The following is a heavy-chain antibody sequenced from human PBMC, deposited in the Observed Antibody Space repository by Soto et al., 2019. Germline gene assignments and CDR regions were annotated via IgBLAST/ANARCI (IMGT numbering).Heavy chain of an antibody. Sequence: QVQLQESGPGLVKPSQTLSLTCTVSGGSISSGGYYWSWIRQHPGKGLEWIGYIYYSGRTYYNPSLTSRVTISVDTSKNQFSLKLSSVTAADTAVYYCARSGYSYGPKPLLYWGQGTLVTVSS. CDR1: GGSISSGGYY. D-gene: IGHD5-18*01. J-gene: IGHJ4*02. V-gene: IGHV4-31*03. CDR3: ARSGYSYGPKPLLY. CDR2: IYYSGRT.